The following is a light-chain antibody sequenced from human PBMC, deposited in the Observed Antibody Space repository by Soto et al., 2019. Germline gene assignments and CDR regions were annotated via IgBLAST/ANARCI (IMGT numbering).Light chain of an antibody. CDR3: QKYDSAPLT. Sequence: DIVMTQSPDSLAVSLGERATINCKSSQSVLHSSNNKNTLAWYQQKPGKPIQLLIYGASTLHSGVPSRFSGSGSGTDFTLTISSLQPEDVATYYCQKYDSAPLTFGGGTKVDIK. CDR1: QSVLHSSNNKNT. J-gene: IGKJ4*01. V-gene: IGKV4-1*01. CDR2: GAS.